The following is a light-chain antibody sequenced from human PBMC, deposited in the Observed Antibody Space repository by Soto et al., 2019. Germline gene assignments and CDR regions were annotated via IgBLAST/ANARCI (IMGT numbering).Light chain of an antibody. CDR1: QSITEY. Sequence: DIQVTQSPSSLSASVGDSVTITCRASQSITEYLHWYQQKPGKAPRLLIYGASTLHSGVPSRFSGSGSGTDVTLTINSLQPEDFAIYYCQQTYSTPRTFGQGTQVDIK. J-gene: IGKJ1*01. V-gene: IGKV1-39*01. CDR3: QQTYSTPRT. CDR2: GAS.